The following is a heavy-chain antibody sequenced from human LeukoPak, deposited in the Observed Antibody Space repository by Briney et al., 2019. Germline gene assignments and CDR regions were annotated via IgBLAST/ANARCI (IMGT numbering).Heavy chain of an antibody. D-gene: IGHD6-19*01. V-gene: IGHV3-7*01. CDR1: GFTFSRYW. CDR2: IKQDGSEK. J-gene: IGHJ4*02. CDR3: ARINFYRGGWPAFDY. Sequence: GGSLRLSCAASGFTFSRYWMTWVRQAPGKGLEWVATIKQDGSEKYYVDSVKGRFTISRDNAKNSLYLQMNSLRAEDTAVYYCARINFYRGGWPAFDYWGQGTLVTVSS.